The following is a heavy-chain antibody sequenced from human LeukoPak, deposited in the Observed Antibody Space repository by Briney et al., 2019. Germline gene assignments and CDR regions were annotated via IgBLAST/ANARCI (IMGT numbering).Heavy chain of an antibody. Sequence: PGGSLRLSCAASGFTFSSYGMHWVRQAPGKGLEWVAVISYDGSTQYYADSVKGRFTISRDNSNNTLSLQMNSLRAEDTAVYYCARHQYSSGWYYYFDYWGQGTLVTVSS. V-gene: IGHV3-30*03. J-gene: IGHJ4*02. CDR3: ARHQYSSGWYYYFDY. D-gene: IGHD6-19*01. CDR1: GFTFSSYG. CDR2: ISYDGSTQ.